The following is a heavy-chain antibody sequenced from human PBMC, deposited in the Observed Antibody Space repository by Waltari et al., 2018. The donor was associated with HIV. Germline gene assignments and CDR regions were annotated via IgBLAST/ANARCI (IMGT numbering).Heavy chain of an antibody. CDR2: VTGDGTT. CDR1: GFTLLNYA. D-gene: IGHD4-17*01. V-gene: IGHV3-23*01. CDR3: AREDYGRHFYFEF. J-gene: IGHJ4*02. Sequence: EVQLSESGGGLVQPGESLRLSCEASGFTLLNYAMAWVRQAPGKGLEWVACVTGDGTTYYADSVKGRFTVSRDLSKNTVLMHMNSLRGDDTAIYYCAREDYGRHFYFEFWGQGTLVTVSS.